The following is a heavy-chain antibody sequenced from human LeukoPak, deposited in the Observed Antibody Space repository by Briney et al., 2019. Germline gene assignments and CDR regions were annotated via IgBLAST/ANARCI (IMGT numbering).Heavy chain of an antibody. J-gene: IGHJ6*02. D-gene: IGHD3-3*01. Sequence: PGGSLRLSCAASGFTFSSYSMNWVRQAPGKGLEWVSSISSSGSYIYYADSVKGRFTISRDNAKNSLYLQMNSLRAEDTAVYYCARATPISRITIFGVVSHGMDVWGQGTTVTVSS. V-gene: IGHV3-21*01. CDR3: ARATPISRITIFGVVSHGMDV. CDR2: ISSSGSYI. CDR1: GFTFSSYS.